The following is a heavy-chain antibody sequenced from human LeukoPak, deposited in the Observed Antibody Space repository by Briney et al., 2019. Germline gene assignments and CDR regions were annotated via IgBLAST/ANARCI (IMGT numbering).Heavy chain of an antibody. CDR3: ARGYYDFWSGYYWPDAFDI. Sequence: KPSETLSLTCTFSCGSISSSSYYWSWIRQPPVTGLEWIGYIYYSGSTNYNPSLKSRVTISVDTSKNQFSLKLSSVTAADTAVYYCARGYYDFWSGYYWPDAFDIWGQGTMVTVSS. CDR1: CGSISSSSYY. V-gene: IGHV4-61*01. CDR2: IYYSGST. D-gene: IGHD3-3*01. J-gene: IGHJ3*02.